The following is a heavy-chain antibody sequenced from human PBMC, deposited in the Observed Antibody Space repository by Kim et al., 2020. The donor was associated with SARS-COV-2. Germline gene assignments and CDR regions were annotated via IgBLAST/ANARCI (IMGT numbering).Heavy chain of an antibody. CDR2: INHSGNT. Sequence: SETLSLTCAVYGGSFTSYYWSWIRQPPGKGLEWIGEINHSGNTNYNPSLKSRATLSVDTSKSQFSLKVTSVTAADTAEYYCARSGPTLNYYYDGSPYKEPWGQGTLVTVST. CDR1: GGSFTSYY. V-gene: IGHV4-34*01. J-gene: IGHJ4*02. D-gene: IGHD3-22*01. CDR3: ARSGPTLNYYYDGSPYKEP.